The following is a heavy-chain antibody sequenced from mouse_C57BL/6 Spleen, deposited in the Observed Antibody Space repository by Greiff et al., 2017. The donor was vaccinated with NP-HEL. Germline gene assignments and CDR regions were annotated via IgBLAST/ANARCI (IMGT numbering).Heavy chain of an antibody. D-gene: IGHD2-4*01. CDR3: AIPLGLDYDVEVSYYYAMDY. CDR2: IHPSDSDT. CDR1: GYTFTSYW. Sequence: QVQLQQPGAELVKPGASVKVSCKASGYTFTSYWMHWVKQRPGQGLEWIGRIHPSDSDTNYNQKFKGKATLTVDKSSSTAYMQLSSLTSEDSAVYYCAIPLGLDYDVEVSYYYAMDYWGQGTSVTVSS. V-gene: IGHV1-74*01. J-gene: IGHJ4*01.